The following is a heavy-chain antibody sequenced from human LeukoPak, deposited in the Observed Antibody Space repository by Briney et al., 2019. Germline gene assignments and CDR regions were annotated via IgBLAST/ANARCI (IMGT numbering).Heavy chain of an antibody. CDR3: ARDRGPLGYYDSSGYDI. V-gene: IGHV4-31*03. D-gene: IGHD3-22*01. CDR2: IYYSGST. Sequence: SQTLSLTCTVSGGSISSGGYYWSWIRQHPGKGLEWIGYIYYSGSTYYNPSLKSRVTISVDTSKNQFSLKLSSVTAADTAVYYCARDRGPLGYYDSSGYDIWGQETMVTVSS. J-gene: IGHJ3*02. CDR1: GGSISSGGYY.